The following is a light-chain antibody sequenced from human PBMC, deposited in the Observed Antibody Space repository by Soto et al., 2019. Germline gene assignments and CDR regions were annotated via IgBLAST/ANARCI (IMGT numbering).Light chain of an antibody. Sequence: EIVLTQSPGTLSLSPGERATLSCRASQSVRNNYLAWYQQKPGQAPRLLIYDASSRATDIPDRFGGSGSGTDFTLTISRLEPEDFAVYVCQQYGSSLPRTCGQGTKVETK. CDR1: QSVRNNY. CDR2: DAS. CDR3: QQYGSSLPRT. J-gene: IGKJ1*01. V-gene: IGKV3-20*01.